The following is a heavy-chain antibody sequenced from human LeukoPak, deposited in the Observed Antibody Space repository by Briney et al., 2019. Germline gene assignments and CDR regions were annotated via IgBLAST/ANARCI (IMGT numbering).Heavy chain of an antibody. CDR2: MSYSGSST. Sequence: GGALRLSCAAPGFTFSSYAMNWGRQAPGKGVEGVSAMSYSGSSTYYADSVKGRFTISRDNSKNTLYLQMNSLRAEDTAVYYCAKDRSSSFSGFLEYWGQGTLVTVSS. J-gene: IGHJ4*02. CDR1: GFTFSSYA. D-gene: IGHD6-6*01. CDR3: AKDRSSSFSGFLEY. V-gene: IGHV3-23*01.